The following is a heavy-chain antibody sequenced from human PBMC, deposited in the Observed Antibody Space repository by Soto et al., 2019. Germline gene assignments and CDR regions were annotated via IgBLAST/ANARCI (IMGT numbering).Heavy chain of an antibody. CDR3: ARNERTTVTTYYYYGMDV. J-gene: IGHJ6*02. CDR2: INHSGST. D-gene: IGHD4-4*01. V-gene: IGHV4-34*01. CDR1: GGSFSGYY. Sequence: PSETLSLTCAVYGGSFSGYYWSWICQPPGKGLEWIGEINHSGSTNYNPSLKSRVTISVDTSKNQFSLKLSSVTAADTAVYYCARNERTTVTTYYYYGMDVWGQGTTVTVS.